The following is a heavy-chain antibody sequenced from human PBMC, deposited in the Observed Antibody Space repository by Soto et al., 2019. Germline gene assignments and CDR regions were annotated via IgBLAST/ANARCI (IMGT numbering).Heavy chain of an antibody. J-gene: IGHJ4*02. V-gene: IGHV4-59*01. Sequence: SETLSLTCTVSGGSISSYYWSWIRQPPGKGLEWIGYIYYSGSTNYNPSLKSRVTISVDTSKNQFSLKLSSVTAADTAVYYCAREDDSSGYSFDYWGQGTLVTVSS. D-gene: IGHD3-22*01. CDR1: GGSISSYY. CDR3: AREDDSSGYSFDY. CDR2: IYYSGST.